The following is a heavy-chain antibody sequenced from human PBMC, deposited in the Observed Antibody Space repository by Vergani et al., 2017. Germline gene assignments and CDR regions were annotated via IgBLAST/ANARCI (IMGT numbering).Heavy chain of an antibody. V-gene: IGHV5-51*01. J-gene: IGHJ4*02. D-gene: IGHD3-22*01. CDR3: ARLYGRDSSGSKYFDY. CDR2: IHPADSDT. Sequence: EVQLVQSGAEVKTPGESLKISCQISGYSFTNYWIGWVRQMPGKGLEWMGIIHPADSDTRYSPSFQGQVTISVDKSISTAYLQRSSLRASSSAMYYCARLYGRDSSGSKYFDYWGQGTLVTVSS. CDR1: GYSFTNYW.